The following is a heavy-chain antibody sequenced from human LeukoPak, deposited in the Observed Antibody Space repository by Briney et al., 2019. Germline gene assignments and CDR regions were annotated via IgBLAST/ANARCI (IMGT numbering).Heavy chain of an antibody. D-gene: IGHD6-13*01. V-gene: IGHV3-13*01. CDR1: GFTFSRYD. CDR2: IGTAGDT. Sequence: GGSLRLSCAASGFTFSRYDMHWVRQAPGKGLEWVSAIGTAGDTYYPGSVKGRFTISRENAKNSLYLQMNSLRAGDTAVYYCARDRGSWYGMDVWGQGTTVTVSS. CDR3: ARDRGSWYGMDV. J-gene: IGHJ6*02.